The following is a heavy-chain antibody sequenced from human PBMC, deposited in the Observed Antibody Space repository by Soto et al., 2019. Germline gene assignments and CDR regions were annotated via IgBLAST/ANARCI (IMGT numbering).Heavy chain of an antibody. Sequence: QVELVQSGAEVKKPGASVKVSCKAAGYTFTSYYMHWVRQAPGQGLEWMGFINPSGGITTYAQKFQARVTMTSDTSTSTVYMELRTLKSEDTAVYSCARRSIFTWSDAFDIWGQGTMVTVSA. J-gene: IGHJ3*02. D-gene: IGHD3-3*01. CDR2: INPSGGIT. V-gene: IGHV1-46*01. CDR3: ARRSIFTWSDAFDI. CDR1: GYTFTSYY.